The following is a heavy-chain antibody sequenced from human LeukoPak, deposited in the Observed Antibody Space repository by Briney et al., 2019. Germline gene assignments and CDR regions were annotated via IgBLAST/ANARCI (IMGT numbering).Heavy chain of an antibody. CDR1: GGSISSYY. V-gene: IGHV4-59*01. CDR2: IYYSGST. Sequence: PSETLSLTCTVSGGSISSYYWSWIRQPPGKGLEWIGYIYYSGSTNYNPSLKSRVTISVDTSKNQFSLKLSSVTAADTAVYYCARGWTYYYGSGSYYGLDYWGQGTLVTVSS. D-gene: IGHD3-10*01. J-gene: IGHJ4*02. CDR3: ARGWTYYYGSGSYYGLDY.